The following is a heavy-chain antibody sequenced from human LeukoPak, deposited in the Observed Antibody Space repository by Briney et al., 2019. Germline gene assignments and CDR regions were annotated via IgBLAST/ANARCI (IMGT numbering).Heavy chain of an antibody. Sequence: SETLSLTCNVSGASVSSGTYYWSWIRQPPGRELEWIGYIYYSGSTNYNPSLKSRVTISVDTSKNQFSLKLSSVTAADTAVYYCARAGSYYDSSGYYQLDFWGQGTLVTVSS. CDR3: ARAGSYYDSSGYYQLDF. CDR1: GASVSSGTYY. J-gene: IGHJ4*02. V-gene: IGHV4-61*01. D-gene: IGHD3-22*01. CDR2: IYYSGST.